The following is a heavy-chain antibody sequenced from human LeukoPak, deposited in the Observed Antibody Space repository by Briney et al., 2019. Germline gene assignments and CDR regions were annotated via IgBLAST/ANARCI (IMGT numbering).Heavy chain of an antibody. Sequence: SETLSLTCTVSVVSISPYFWSCILQPPGKGLEWIGYISYTGSTNYNPSLKSRVTISVDTSQKQFSLQMTSVTAADTAVYYCARDDYRGVTNFDPWGQGTLVTVSS. CDR3: ARDDYRGVTNFDP. V-gene: IGHV4-59*01. D-gene: IGHD3-10*01. J-gene: IGHJ5*02. CDR1: VVSISPYF. CDR2: ISYTGST.